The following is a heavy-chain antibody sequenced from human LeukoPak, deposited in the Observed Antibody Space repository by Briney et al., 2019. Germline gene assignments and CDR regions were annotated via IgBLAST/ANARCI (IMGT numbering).Heavy chain of an antibody. CDR1: GFTFSRYW. Sequence: GGSLRLSCAASGFTFSRYWMTWVRQAPGKGLEWVANIKQDGSKKNYVDSVKGRFTISRDNAKNSLYLQMNSLRAEDTAVYYCATPLDYYDTSGYHQGGDWGQGTLVTVSS. CDR2: IKQDGSKK. J-gene: IGHJ4*02. V-gene: IGHV3-7*03. D-gene: IGHD3-22*01. CDR3: ATPLDYYDTSGYHQGGD.